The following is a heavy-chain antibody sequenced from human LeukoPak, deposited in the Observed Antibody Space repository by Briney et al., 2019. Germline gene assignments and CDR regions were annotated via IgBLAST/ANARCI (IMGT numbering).Heavy chain of an antibody. CDR2: IYYSGST. V-gene: IGHV4-59*08. D-gene: IGHD2-15*01. J-gene: IGHJ3*02. CDR1: GGSINSYY. Sequence: NPSETLSLTCTVSGGSINSYYWSWIRQPPGKGLEWIGYIYYSGSTNYNPSLKSLVTISVDTSNNKFSLKLTSLTAPDTAVYYCVRHLSAGRPAFDIWGQGTMVTVSS. CDR3: VRHLSAGRPAFDI.